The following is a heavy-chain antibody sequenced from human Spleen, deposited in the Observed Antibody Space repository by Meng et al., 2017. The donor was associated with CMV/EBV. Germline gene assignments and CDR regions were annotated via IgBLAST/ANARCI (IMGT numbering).Heavy chain of an antibody. D-gene: IGHD7-27*01. CDR1: GYTFTDYY. Sequence: ASVKVSCKASGYTFTDYYIHWVRQAPGQGLEWMGWINPKSGGINYAQKFQGRVTMTRDTSTSTAYMELSRLRSDDTAVYYCARDNNWGPDYWGQGTLVTVSS. V-gene: IGHV1-2*02. J-gene: IGHJ4*02. CDR3: ARDNNWGPDY. CDR2: INPKSGGI.